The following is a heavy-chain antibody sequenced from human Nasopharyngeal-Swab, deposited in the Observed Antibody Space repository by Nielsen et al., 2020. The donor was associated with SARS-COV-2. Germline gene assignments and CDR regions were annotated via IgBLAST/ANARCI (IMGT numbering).Heavy chain of an antibody. J-gene: IGHJ5*02. CDR1: GSSFANHW. CDR3: ARRAARDGYNYEVDP. CDR2: VYPGNSEI. Sequence: GGSLRLSCTGFGSSFANHWIGWVRQKPGKGLEWMGMVYPGNSEIAYSPSFQGQVTISADKSINTAYLQWSSLRASDTAMYFCARRAARDGYNYEVDPWGQGTLVTVSS. D-gene: IGHD5-24*01. V-gene: IGHV5-51*01.